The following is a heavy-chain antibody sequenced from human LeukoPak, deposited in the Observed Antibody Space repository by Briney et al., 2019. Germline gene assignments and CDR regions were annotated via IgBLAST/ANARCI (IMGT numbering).Heavy chain of an antibody. J-gene: IGHJ4*02. V-gene: IGHV1-69*05. CDR3: ARGKVYDFWSGYSDYFDY. Sequence: ASVKVSCKASGGTFSSYAISWVRQAPGQGLEWMGGNIPIFGTANYAQKFQGRVTITTDESTSTAYMELSSLRSEDTAVYYCARGKVYDFWSGYSDYFDYWGQGTLVTVSS. CDR2: NIPIFGTA. CDR1: GGTFSSYA. D-gene: IGHD3-3*01.